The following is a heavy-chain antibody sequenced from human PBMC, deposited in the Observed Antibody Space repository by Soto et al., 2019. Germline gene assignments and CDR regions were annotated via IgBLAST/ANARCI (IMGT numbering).Heavy chain of an antibody. CDR3: ARLHGYCISSSCHGHYAMDV. Sequence: QLQLQESGPGLVKPSETLSLTCTVSSASISSTNYTWGWIRQPPGKGLEWIGNIYYSGSTYYNPFSNGRVPVSVDTSKTQFSLKVTSVTAADTAVYYCARLHGYCISSSCHGHYAMDVWGQGTTVTVSS. CDR2: IYYSGST. CDR1: SASISSTNYT. J-gene: IGHJ6*02. V-gene: IGHV4-39*01. D-gene: IGHD2-2*01.